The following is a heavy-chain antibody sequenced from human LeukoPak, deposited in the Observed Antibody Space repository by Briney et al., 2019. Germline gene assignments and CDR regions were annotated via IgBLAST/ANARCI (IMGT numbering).Heavy chain of an antibody. CDR2: IIPIFGTA. CDR3: ARDGNGDYAGDPPEY. D-gene: IGHD4-17*01. CDR1: GGTFSSYA. Sequence: SVKVSCKPCGGTFSSYAISWVRQAPGQGLEWMGGIIPIFGTANYAQKFQGRVTITADETTSTAYMELSSLRSEDTAVYYCARDGNGDYAGDPPEYWGQGTLVTVSS. V-gene: IGHV1-69*13. J-gene: IGHJ4*02.